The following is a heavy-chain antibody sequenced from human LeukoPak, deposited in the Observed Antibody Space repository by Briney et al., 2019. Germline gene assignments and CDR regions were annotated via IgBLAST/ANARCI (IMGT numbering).Heavy chain of an antibody. CDR1: GGSISSSPYY. CDR3: ARDLYSGRSSYGFDY. D-gene: IGHD5-18*01. Sequence: SETLSLTCTVSGGSISSSPYYWGWIRQPPGKGLEWIGYIYYSGSTNYNPSLKSRVTISVDTSKNQFSLKLSSVTAADTAVYYCARDLYSGRSSYGFDYWGQGTLVTVSS. J-gene: IGHJ4*02. V-gene: IGHV4-61*01. CDR2: IYYSGST.